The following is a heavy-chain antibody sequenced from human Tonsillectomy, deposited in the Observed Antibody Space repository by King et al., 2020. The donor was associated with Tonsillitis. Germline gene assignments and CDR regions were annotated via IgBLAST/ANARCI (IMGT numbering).Heavy chain of an antibody. D-gene: IGHD1-14*01. CDR2: IYHRGNT. V-gene: IGHV4-4*02. Sequence: VQLQESGPRLVTPSGTLSLTCTISGASISNNNWWSWVRQSPGKGLEWIGEIYHRGNTNYNPSLKNRVTISLKTSKNEISLKMIFVTAADTAIYYCARGVPELRGKWFDPWGQGTLVTVSS. CDR1: GASISNNNW. CDR3: ARGVPELRGKWFDP. J-gene: IGHJ5*02.